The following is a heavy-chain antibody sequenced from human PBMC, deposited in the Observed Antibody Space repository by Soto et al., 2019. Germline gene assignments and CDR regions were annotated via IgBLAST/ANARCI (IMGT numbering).Heavy chain of an antibody. CDR2: INLETAAT. D-gene: IGHD1-26*01. V-gene: IGHV1-8*01. CDR3: ARGRGGGAGGMLDY. J-gene: IGHJ4*02. CDR1: GFSFSNFE. Sequence: QVQLVQSGAEVKNPGASMRVSCRASGFSFSNFEIPWVRQAPGQGLEWAGRINLETAATVFAPRFQGRAAMTGNTSISLVNVEVSGLKVEDTASYYCARGRGGGAGGMLDYWGEGTPVTVSS.